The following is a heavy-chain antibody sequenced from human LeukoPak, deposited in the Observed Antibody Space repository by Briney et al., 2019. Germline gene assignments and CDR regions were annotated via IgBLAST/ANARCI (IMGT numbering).Heavy chain of an antibody. CDR2: IYSGGST. CDR3: ARVHRGEFCVGDCSPRAFDI. CDR1: GFTVSSNY. D-gene: IGHD2-21*02. Sequence: GGSLRLSCAASGFTVSSNYMSWVRQAPGKGLEWVSVIYSGGSTYYADSVKGRFTISRDNSKNTLYLQMNSLRAEDTAVYYCARVHRGEFCVGDCSPRAFDIWGQGKMVTVSS. V-gene: IGHV3-53*01. J-gene: IGHJ3*02.